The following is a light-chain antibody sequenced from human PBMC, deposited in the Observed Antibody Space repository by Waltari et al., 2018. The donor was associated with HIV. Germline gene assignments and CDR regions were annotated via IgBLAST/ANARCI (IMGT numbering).Light chain of an antibody. Sequence: DVQLTQSPSFLSASVGDRVTITCRASQAINNYFAWYQQKPGKAPKLLINLASALQSGVPSRFGGSGSGTEFTLTIRGLQPEDLATYYCQQADFYPVTFGGGTRVEIK. CDR2: LAS. CDR3: QQADFYPVT. V-gene: IGKV1-9*01. CDR1: QAINNY. J-gene: IGKJ4*01.